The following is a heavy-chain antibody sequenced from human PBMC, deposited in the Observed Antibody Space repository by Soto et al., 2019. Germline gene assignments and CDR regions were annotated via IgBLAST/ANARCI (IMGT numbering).Heavy chain of an antibody. D-gene: IGHD2-15*01. CDR3: ARDLCSGGSCYHWYFDL. CDR2: ICDDGSNK. CDR1: GFTFSSYG. Sequence: QVQLVESGGGVVQPGRSLRLSCAASGFTFSSYGMHWVRQAPGKGLEWVAVICDDGSNKYYADSVKGRFTISRDTSKNTLYLQMNSLRAEDTAVHYCARDLCSGGSCYHWYFDLWGRGTLVTVSS. J-gene: IGHJ2*01. V-gene: IGHV3-33*01.